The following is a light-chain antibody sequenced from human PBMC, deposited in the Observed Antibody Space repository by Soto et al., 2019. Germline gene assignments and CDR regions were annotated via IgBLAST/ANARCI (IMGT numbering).Light chain of an antibody. J-gene: IGKJ3*01. V-gene: IGKV1-9*01. CDR2: AAS. CDR1: QGISSY. CDR3: QHLNTYHST. Sequence: DIQLTQSPSFLSASVGDRVTITCRASQGISSYLAWYQQKPGKAPKLLIYAASTLQSGVPSRCSVSRSGTEFTLTISRLQPEDFATYYCQHLNTYHSTFGPGTKVDIK.